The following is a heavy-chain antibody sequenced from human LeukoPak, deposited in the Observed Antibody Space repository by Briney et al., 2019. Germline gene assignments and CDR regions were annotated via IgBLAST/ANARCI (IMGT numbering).Heavy chain of an antibody. Sequence: SETLSLTCTVSGGSISSSSYYWGWIRQPPGKGLEWIGSIYYSGSTYYNPSLKSRVTISVDTSKNQFSLKLSSVTAADTAVYYCARDMYYYDSSGYLPYYYFDYWGQGTLVTVSS. CDR2: IYYSGST. V-gene: IGHV4-39*07. CDR3: ARDMYYYDSSGYLPYYYFDY. CDR1: GGSISSSSYY. J-gene: IGHJ4*02. D-gene: IGHD3-22*01.